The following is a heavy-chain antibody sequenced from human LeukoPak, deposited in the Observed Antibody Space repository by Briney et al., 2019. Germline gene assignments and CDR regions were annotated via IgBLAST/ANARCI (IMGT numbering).Heavy chain of an antibody. CDR3: SRTGDSTGYVFYFDY. J-gene: IGHJ4*02. D-gene: IGHD5-12*01. Sequence: GGSLRLSCAASGFTFSSNWMYWVRQVPGKGLVWVSRINSDGSSISYADSVKGRFTISRDNAKNTVYLQMNSLRAEDTAVYYCSRTGDSTGYVFYFDYWGQGTLVTVSS. V-gene: IGHV3-74*01. CDR2: INSDGSSI. CDR1: GFTFSSNW.